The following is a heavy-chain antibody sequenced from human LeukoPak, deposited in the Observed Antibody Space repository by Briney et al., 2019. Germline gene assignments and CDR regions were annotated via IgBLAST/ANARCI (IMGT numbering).Heavy chain of an antibody. D-gene: IGHD3-10*01. V-gene: IGHV1-46*01. CDR1: GYTFTGYY. J-gene: IGHJ4*02. Sequence: ASVKVSCKASGYTFTGYYMHWVRQAPGQGLEWMGIINPSGGSTSYAQKFQGRVTMTRDTSTSTVYMELSSLRSEDTAVYYCARDLGDYYGSGSSPDYWGQGTLVTVSS. CDR2: INPSGGST. CDR3: ARDLGDYYGSGSSPDY.